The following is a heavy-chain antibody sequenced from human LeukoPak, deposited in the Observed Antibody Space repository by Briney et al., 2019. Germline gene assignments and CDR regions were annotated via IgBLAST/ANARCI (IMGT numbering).Heavy chain of an antibody. CDR3: ARREVAAEISFGLDY. CDR1: GFTFDSYN. J-gene: IGHJ4*02. CDR2: ISSSSSYI. Sequence: GGSLRLSCTAFGFTFDSYNMNWVRQAPGKGLEWVSSISSSSSYIYYADSVQGRFTISRDNAKNSLHLQMNSLRAEDTAVYYRARREVAAEISFGLDYWGQGTLVTVSS. V-gene: IGHV3-21*01. D-gene: IGHD2-15*01.